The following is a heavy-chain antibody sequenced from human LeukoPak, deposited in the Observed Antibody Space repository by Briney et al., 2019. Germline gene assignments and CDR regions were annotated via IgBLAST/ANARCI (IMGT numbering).Heavy chain of an antibody. CDR3: ARGPNKYDGGNSGSAWFDP. CDR1: GYTFTSYD. J-gene: IGHJ5*02. CDR2: MNPNIGNT. D-gene: IGHD4-23*01. V-gene: IGHV1-8*01. Sequence: GASVKVSCKASGYTFTSYDINWVRQATGLGPEWMGWMNPNIGNTGYAQKFQGRVTMTRNTSISTAYLELSSLTSEDTAVYYCARGPNKYDGGNSGSAWFDPWGQGSLVTVSS.